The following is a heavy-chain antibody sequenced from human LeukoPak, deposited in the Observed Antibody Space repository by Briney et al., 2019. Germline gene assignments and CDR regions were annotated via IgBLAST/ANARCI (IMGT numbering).Heavy chain of an antibody. V-gene: IGHV4-4*07. CDR2: IYTSGST. J-gene: IGHJ4*02. CDR3: ASVRAYYDSSGYHSRADY. CDR1: GDSISGSY. Sequence: SETLSLTCTVSGDSISGSYWSWIRQPAEKGLEWIGRIYTSGSTNYNPSLKSRVTMSVDTSKNQFSLKLSSVTAADTAVYYCASVRAYYDSSGYHSRADYWGQGTLVTVSS. D-gene: IGHD3-22*01.